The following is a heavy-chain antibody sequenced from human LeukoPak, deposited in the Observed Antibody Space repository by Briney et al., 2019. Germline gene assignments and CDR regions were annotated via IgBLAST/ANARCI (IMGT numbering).Heavy chain of an antibody. CDR3: ARDIRSHNGPGGYYYYYMDV. CDR1: GDSMSDSY. J-gene: IGHJ6*03. V-gene: IGHV4-4*07. CDR2: IYASGST. D-gene: IGHD2-8*01. Sequence: SETLSLTCTVSGDSMSDSYWSWIRQPAGKGLEWIGRIYASGSTNYNPSLKSRVTPSVDTSSNQFSLTLSSVTAADTAVYHCARDIRSHNGPGGYYYYYMDVWGKGTTVIVSS.